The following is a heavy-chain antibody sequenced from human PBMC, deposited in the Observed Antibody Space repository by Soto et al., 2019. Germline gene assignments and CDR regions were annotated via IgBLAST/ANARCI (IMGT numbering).Heavy chain of an antibody. D-gene: IGHD5-18*01. CDR2: ITPIFGTA. J-gene: IGHJ6*02. CDR3: ASVPSRRQLSPPYDYYYYGMDV. Sequence: QVQLVQSGAEVKKPGSSVKVSCKASGGTFSSYAISWVRQAPGQGLEWMGGITPIFGTANYAQKVPGRGTITADESRSTAYMELSSLRSEDTAGYYCASVPSRRQLSPPYDYYYYGMDVWGQGTTVTVSS. CDR1: GGTFSSYA. V-gene: IGHV1-69*01.